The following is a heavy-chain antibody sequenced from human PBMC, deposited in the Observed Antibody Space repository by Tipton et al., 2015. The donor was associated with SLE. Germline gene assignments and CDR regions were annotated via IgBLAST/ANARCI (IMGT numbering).Heavy chain of an antibody. D-gene: IGHD5-12*01. V-gene: IGHV4-34*10. J-gene: IGHJ4*02. CDR1: GGSFSGYS. CDR2: INHGGST. CDR3: ARSDPSYSCYNY. Sequence: GLVKPSETLSLTCAVYGGSFSGYSWSWIRQTPGKGLEWIGEINHGGSTNYNPSLKTRVTMSVDTSKKQFSLKLGSVTAADTAVYYCARSDPSYSCYNYWGQGTLVTVSS.